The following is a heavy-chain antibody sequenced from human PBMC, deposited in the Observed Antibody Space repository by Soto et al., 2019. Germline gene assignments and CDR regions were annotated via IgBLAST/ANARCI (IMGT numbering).Heavy chain of an antibody. CDR1: GFTFSSYG. V-gene: IGHV3-30*18. J-gene: IGHJ5*02. Sequence: PGGSLRLSCAASGFTFSSYGMHWVRQAPGKGLEWVAVISYDGSNKYYADSVKGRFTISRDNSKNTLYLQMNSLRAEDTAVYYCSKVLCFYDILTAYISFLSWGQAPLVTV. CDR3: SKVLCFYDILTAYISFLS. CDR2: ISYDGSNK. D-gene: IGHD3-9*01.